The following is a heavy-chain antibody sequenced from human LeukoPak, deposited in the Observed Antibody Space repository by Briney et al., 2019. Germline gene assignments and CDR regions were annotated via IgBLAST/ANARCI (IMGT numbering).Heavy chain of an antibody. CDR2: IRYDGSNK. Sequence: GGSLRLSCAASGFTFSSYGMHWVRQAPSKGLEWVAVIRYDGSNKYYADSVKGRFTISRDNSKNTLYLQMNSLRAEDTAVYYCAKDYPYDSSGYGFDYWGQGTLVTVSS. CDR3: AKDYPYDSSGYGFDY. V-gene: IGHV3-33*06. D-gene: IGHD3-22*01. J-gene: IGHJ4*02. CDR1: GFTFSSYG.